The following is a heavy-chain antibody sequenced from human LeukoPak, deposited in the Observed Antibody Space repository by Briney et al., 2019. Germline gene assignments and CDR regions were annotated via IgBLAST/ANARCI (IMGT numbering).Heavy chain of an antibody. Sequence: SETLSLTCTVSGGSISGTYYWSWIRQPPGKGLEWIGYIYYTGTTDSNPSLKSRVTISLDTSKNQFSLNLSSVTAADTAVYYCARDRGSSWDDAFDIWGQGTMVTVSS. J-gene: IGHJ3*02. CDR1: GGSISGTYY. V-gene: IGHV4-59*12. CDR3: ARDRGSSWDDAFDI. D-gene: IGHD6-13*01. CDR2: IYYTGTT.